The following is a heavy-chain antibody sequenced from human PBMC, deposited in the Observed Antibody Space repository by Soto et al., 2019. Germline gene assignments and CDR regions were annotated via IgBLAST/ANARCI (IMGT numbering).Heavy chain of an antibody. J-gene: IGHJ3*02. CDR1: GFTFSSYW. V-gene: IGHV3-74*01. D-gene: IGHD2-21*01. CDR2: VNSDGSST. CDR3: ARHYYDAFDM. Sequence: EVQLVESGGGLVQPGGSLRLSCAASGFTFSSYWMHWVRQAPGKGLVWVSRVNSDGSSTSYADSVKGRFTISRDNAKNTLYLQMNSLRXXXXXXXYCARHYYDAFDMWGQXTXXTVSS.